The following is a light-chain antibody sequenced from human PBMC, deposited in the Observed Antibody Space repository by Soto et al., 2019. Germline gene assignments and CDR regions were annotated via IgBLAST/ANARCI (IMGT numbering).Light chain of an antibody. CDR3: QQADSFPIT. CDR2: AAF. J-gene: IGKJ5*01. V-gene: IGKV1-12*01. CDR1: EDINSR. Sequence: DIQMTQSPSSVSASVGDRVTISVRASEDINSRLAWYQQKPGNAPKLLIYAAFILQSGVPSRFSGYGSGTDFTLSISSLQPEDFATYYCQQADSFPITFAQRTRLEI.